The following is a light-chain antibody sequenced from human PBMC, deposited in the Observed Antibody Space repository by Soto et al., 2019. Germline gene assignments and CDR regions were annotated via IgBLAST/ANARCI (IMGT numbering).Light chain of an antibody. CDR3: QQYGSSSWT. CDR2: AAS. CDR1: QSVSSSY. V-gene: IGKV3-20*01. J-gene: IGKJ1*01. Sequence: EIVLTQSPGTLSLSPGERATLSCRASQSVSSSYLAWYQQKPDQAPRLLIYAASSRATGIPDRFSGSGSGTDFTLTITRLEPEDFAVYYCQQYGSSSWTFGQGTKVDIK.